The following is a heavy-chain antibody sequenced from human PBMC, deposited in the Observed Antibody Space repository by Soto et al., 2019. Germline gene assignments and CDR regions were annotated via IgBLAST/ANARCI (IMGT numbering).Heavy chain of an antibody. Sequence: QVQLQESGPGLVKPSETLSLTCTVSGASISSYYWSWIRQPPGKGLDWIGYIHYSGSINYNPSLKSSYIISINTSKNQFSLNLSSVTAADTAVFSCASNSQHGPPLWFGELLSWGQGTLVTVSS. J-gene: IGHJ4*02. D-gene: IGHD3-10*01. CDR3: ASNSQHGPPLWFGELLS. CDR2: IHYSGSI. V-gene: IGHV4-59*01. CDR1: GASISSYY.